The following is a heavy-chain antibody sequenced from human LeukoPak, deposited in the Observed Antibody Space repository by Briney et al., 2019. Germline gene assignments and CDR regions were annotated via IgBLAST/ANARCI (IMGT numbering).Heavy chain of an antibody. Sequence: NSSETLSLTCTVSGASITSYYWNWIRQPPGKGQEWIGYFYYSGSDNYNPSLKSRITISVDTSKNQFSLKLSSVTAADTAVYYCVRGYCSGATCYHFDYWGQGTLVTVSS. V-gene: IGHV4-59*01. CDR2: FYYSGSD. CDR1: GASITSYY. CDR3: VRGYCSGATCYHFDY. D-gene: IGHD2-15*01. J-gene: IGHJ4*02.